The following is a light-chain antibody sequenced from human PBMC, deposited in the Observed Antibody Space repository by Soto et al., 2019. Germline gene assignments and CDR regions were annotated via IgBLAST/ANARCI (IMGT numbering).Light chain of an antibody. Sequence: DIQMTQSPSSLSASVGDRVTITCQASQDITNDLNWYQQKPGKAPKVLIYEASNLKTGVPSRFSGSGSGTDFPFTISSLQPEDIATYFCQQYDNVPLTFGGGTKVEIK. CDR2: EAS. J-gene: IGKJ4*01. CDR1: QDITND. V-gene: IGKV1-33*01. CDR3: QQYDNVPLT.